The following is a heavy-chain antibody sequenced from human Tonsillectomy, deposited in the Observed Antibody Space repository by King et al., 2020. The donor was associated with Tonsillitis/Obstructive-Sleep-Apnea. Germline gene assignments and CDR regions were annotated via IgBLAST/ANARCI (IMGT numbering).Heavy chain of an antibody. D-gene: IGHD4-17*01. Sequence: VQLVESGGGLVQPGGSLRLSCAASVFTFSSYWMHWVRQAPGKGLVWVSRIYGDGSSTTYSDSLKGRFTISRDNAKNTLYLQMNSLRAEDTAVYYCTSLTTVTTKLDFWGQGALVTVSS. V-gene: IGHV3-74*01. CDR2: IYGDGSST. CDR1: VFTFSSYW. CDR3: TSLTTVTTKLDF. J-gene: IGHJ4*02.